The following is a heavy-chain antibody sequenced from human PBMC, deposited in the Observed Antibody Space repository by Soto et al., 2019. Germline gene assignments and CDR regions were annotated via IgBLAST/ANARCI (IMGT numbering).Heavy chain of an antibody. J-gene: IGHJ5*02. CDR1: GYTFTSYG. Sequence: GASVKVSCKASGYTFTSYGISWVRQAPGQGLEWMGWISAYNGNTNYAQKLQGRVTMTTDTSTSTAYMELRSLRAEDTANYYCVRGSSYGSGTYYNLGFFGPWGQGTQVTVSS. CDR3: VRGSSYGSGTYYNLGFFGP. CDR2: ISAYNGNT. D-gene: IGHD3-10*01. V-gene: IGHV1-18*01.